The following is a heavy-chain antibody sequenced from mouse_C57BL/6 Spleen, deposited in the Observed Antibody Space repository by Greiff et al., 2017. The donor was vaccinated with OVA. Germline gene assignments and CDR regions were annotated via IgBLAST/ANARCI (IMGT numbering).Heavy chain of an antibody. Sequence: VQLQQPGAELVKPGASVKMSCKASGYTFTSYWITWVKQRPGQGLEWIGDIYPGSGSTNYNEKLKSKATLTVDTSSITAYLQLSSLTSDDSAVYYFAKRQLRLYYWGQGTPLTVSS. D-gene: IGHD3-2*02. V-gene: IGHV1-55*01. CDR3: AKRQLRLYY. CDR1: GYTFTSYW. J-gene: IGHJ2*01. CDR2: IYPGSGST.